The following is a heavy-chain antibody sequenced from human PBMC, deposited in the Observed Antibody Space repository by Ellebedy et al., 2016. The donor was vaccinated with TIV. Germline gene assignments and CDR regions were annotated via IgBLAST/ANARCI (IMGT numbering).Heavy chain of an antibody. V-gene: IGHV4-34*01. CDR2: INHSGST. D-gene: IGHD1-26*01. Sequence: SETLSLTXAVYGGSFSGYYWSWIRQPPGKGLEWIGEINHSGSTNYNPSLKSRVTISVDTSKNQFSLKLSSVTAADTAVYYCARRVGAIRYWGQGTLVTVSS. CDR1: GGSFSGYY. CDR3: ARRVGAIRY. J-gene: IGHJ4*02.